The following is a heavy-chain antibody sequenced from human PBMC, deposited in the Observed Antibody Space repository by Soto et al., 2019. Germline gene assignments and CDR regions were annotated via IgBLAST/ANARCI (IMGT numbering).Heavy chain of an antibody. CDR2: IRSKAYGGTT. CDR1: GFTSGDYA. CDR3: TLPFTIFGVVNIDY. J-gene: IGHJ4*02. Sequence: PGGSLRLSCTASGFTSGDYAMSWFRQAPGKGLEWVGFIRSKAYGGTTEYAASVKGRFTISRDDSKSIAYLQMNSLKTEDTAVYYCTLPFTIFGVVNIDYWGQGTLVTVSS. D-gene: IGHD3-3*01. V-gene: IGHV3-49*03.